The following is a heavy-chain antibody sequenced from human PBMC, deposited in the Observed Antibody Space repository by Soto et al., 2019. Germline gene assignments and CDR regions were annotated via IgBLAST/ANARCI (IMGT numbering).Heavy chain of an antibody. CDR2: IYSNDDK. V-gene: IGHV2-5*01. Sequence: QITLKESGPTLVKPTQTLTLTCDFSGFSLSTSGVSVGWIRQPPGKALEWLALIYSNDDKRYSPSLKSRLTITKDTSKNQVVLTMTNMDPVDTATYYCAHRPNWGYNYGRVAFDFWGQGTMVTVSS. CDR3: AHRPNWGYNYGRVAFDF. CDR1: GFSLSTSGVS. J-gene: IGHJ3*01. D-gene: IGHD5-18*01.